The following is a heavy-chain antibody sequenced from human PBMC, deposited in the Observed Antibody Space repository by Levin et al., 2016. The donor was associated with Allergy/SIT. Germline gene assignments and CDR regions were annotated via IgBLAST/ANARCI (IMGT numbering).Heavy chain of an antibody. V-gene: IGHV4-39*01. CDR3: ARHGRIAARVD. Sequence: SETLSLTCTVSGGSISSSSYYWGWIRQPPGKGLEWIGSIYYSGSTYYNPSLKSRVTISVDTSKNQFSLKLSSVTAADTAVYYCARHGRIAARVDWGQGTLVTVSS. J-gene: IGHJ4*02. CDR1: GGSISSSSYY. D-gene: IGHD6-6*01. CDR2: IYYSGST.